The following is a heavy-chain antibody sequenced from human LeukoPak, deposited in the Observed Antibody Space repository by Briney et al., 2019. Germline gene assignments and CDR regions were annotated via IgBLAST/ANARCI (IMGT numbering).Heavy chain of an antibody. Sequence: ASVTVSFKVSGHTLIELPIHRVRQAPGKGFEWMGGFDPEDGDTIYAQRFQGRVTMTEDTSIETAYMEMSSLRFDDTAVYYCTTAFYIDGDPGYWGQGTLVTVSS. J-gene: IGHJ4*02. CDR3: TTAFYIDGDPGY. CDR2: FDPEDGDT. D-gene: IGHD4-17*01. V-gene: IGHV1-24*01. CDR1: GHTLIELP.